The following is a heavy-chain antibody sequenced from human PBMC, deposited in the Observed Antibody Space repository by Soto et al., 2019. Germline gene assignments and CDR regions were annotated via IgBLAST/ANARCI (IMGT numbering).Heavy chain of an antibody. CDR2: MNPNSGNT. CDR1: GYTFTSYD. D-gene: IGHD4-17*01. CDR3: ARDFSSYGDYDY. Sequence: ASVKVSCKASGYTFTSYDINWVRQAHGQGLEWMGWMNPNSGNTNYAQKFQGRVTMTRDTSTSTAYMELRSLRSDDTAVYYCARDFSSYGDYDYWGQGTLVTVSS. J-gene: IGHJ4*02. V-gene: IGHV1-8*01.